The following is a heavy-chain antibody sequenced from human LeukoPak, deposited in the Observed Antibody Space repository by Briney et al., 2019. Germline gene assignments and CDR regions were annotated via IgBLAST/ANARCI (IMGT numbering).Heavy chain of an antibody. D-gene: IGHD6-13*01. Sequence: SETLSLTCTVSGASFSSSTYYWGWIRQPPGKGLEWNGSIYYSGSTYYNPSLKSRVTMSVDTSKNQFSLKLSSVTAADTAVYYCARHAGGIAAAGTRPFDYWGQGTLVTVSS. CDR1: GASFSSSTYY. J-gene: IGHJ4*02. V-gene: IGHV4-39*01. CDR3: ARHAGGIAAAGTRPFDY. CDR2: IYYSGST.